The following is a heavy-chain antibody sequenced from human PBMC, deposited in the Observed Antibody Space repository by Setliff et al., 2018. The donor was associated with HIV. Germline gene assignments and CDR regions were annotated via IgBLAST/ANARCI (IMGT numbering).Heavy chain of an antibody. V-gene: IGHV1-18*01. Sequence: WASVKVSCKASGCTFISYGITWVRQAPGQGLEWMGWISAYNGNTNYAQKLQGRVTMTTDTSTSTAYMELRSLRSDDTAVYYCVRGHCNSDKCWYTWFDPWGQGTQVTVSS. CDR1: GCTFISYG. D-gene: IGHD2-2*01. J-gene: IGHJ5*02. CDR3: VRGHCNSDKCWYTWFDP. CDR2: ISAYNGNT.